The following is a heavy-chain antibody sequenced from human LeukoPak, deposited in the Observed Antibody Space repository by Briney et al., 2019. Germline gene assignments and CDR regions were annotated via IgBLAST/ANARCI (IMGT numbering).Heavy chain of an antibody. CDR3: ASSYYDFWSGYYTGFGWFDP. D-gene: IGHD3-3*01. J-gene: IGHJ5*02. V-gene: IGHV4-39*01. CDR2: IYYSGST. Sequence: SETLSLTCTVSGGSISSSSYYWGWIRQPPGKGRVWIGSIYYSGSTYYNPSLKSRVTISVDTSKNQFSLKLSSVTAADTAVYYCASSYYDFWSGYYTGFGWFDPWGQGTLVTVSS. CDR1: GGSISSSSYY.